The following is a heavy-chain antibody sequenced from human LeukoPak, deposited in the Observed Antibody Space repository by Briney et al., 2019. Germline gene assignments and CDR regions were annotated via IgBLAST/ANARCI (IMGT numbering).Heavy chain of an antibody. CDR1: GGSISSGGYS. CDR2: IYHSGST. CDR3: ARVGSGWYDY. D-gene: IGHD6-19*01. V-gene: IGHV4-30-2*01. J-gene: IGHJ4*02. Sequence: PSQTLSLTCAVSGGSISSGGYSWGWIRQPPGKGLEWIGYIYHSGSTYYNPSLKSRVTISVDRSKNQFSLKLSSVTAADTAVYYCARVGSGWYDYWGQGTLVTVSS.